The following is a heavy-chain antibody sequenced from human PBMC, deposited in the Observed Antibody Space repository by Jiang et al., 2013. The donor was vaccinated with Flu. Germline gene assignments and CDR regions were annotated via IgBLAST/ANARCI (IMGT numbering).Heavy chain of an antibody. J-gene: IGHJ2*01. CDR3: ARPSPGGDWYFDL. CDR2: IYYSGST. V-gene: IGHV4-59*08. CDR1: GGSISSYY. D-gene: IGHD3-16*01. Sequence: PGLVKPSETLSLTCTVSGGSISSYYWSWIRQPPGKGLEWIGYIYYSGSTNYNPSLKSRVTISVDTSKNQFSLKLNSVTAADTAVYYCARPSPGGDWYFDLWGRGTLVTVSS.